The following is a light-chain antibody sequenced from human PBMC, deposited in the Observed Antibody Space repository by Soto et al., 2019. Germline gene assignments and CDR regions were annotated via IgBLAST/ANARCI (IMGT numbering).Light chain of an antibody. CDR2: KAS. CDR3: QQYKT. V-gene: IGKV1-5*03. Sequence: DIQMTQSPSTLSASVGDRVTITCRASQSISSWLAWYQQKPGKAPKLLNYKASSLESGVPSRFSGSGSGTEFTITISSLQPDYFATYYCQQYKTFGQGTKVEIK. CDR1: QSISSW. J-gene: IGKJ1*01.